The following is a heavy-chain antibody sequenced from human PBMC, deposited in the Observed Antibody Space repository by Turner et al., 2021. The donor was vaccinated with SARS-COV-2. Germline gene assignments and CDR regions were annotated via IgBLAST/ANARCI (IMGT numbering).Heavy chain of an antibody. CDR1: GGSLSSRSNY. D-gene: IGHD5-12*01. J-gene: IGHJ4*02. V-gene: IGHV4-31*03. CDR3: ARESGTIGQWPRFDY. Sequence: QVQLQESGPGLVKPSQTLSLICTVSGGSLSSRSNYWSWIRQHPGKGLEWIGYIFYSGYTYYNPSLESRVSISVDTSKNQFSLKLTSATAADTAVYYCARESGTIGQWPRFDYWGQGTLVTVSS. CDR2: IFYSGYT.